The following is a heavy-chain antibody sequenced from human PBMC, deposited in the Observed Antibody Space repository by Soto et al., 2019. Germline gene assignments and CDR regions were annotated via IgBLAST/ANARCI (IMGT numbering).Heavy chain of an antibody. J-gene: IGHJ4*02. CDR3: AKAKNDYNWDNRPPFDY. Sequence: EVQLLESGGGVVQPGGSLRLSCEASGFTLRNYAMTWIRQAPGKGLEWVSLISANDVGTYYAESVKTRFTISTDQSRNKVYPQMDSLRADDTAIYYCAKAKNDYNWDNRPPFDYWGQGTLVTVSS. V-gene: IGHV3-23*01. CDR2: ISANDVGT. D-gene: IGHD1-20*01. CDR1: GFTLRNYA.